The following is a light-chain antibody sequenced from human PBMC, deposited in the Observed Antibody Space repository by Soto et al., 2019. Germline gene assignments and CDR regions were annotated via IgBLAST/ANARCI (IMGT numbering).Light chain of an antibody. CDR3: QSYDSSLSGWV. CDR1: SSNIGAGYV. Sequence: QSVLTQPPSVSGAPGQRVTIFCTGSSSNIGAGYVVHWYQQLPGTAPKLLIYGNSNRPSGVPDRFSGSKSGTSASLAITGLQAEDEADYYCQSYDSSLSGWVFGGGTKVTVL. J-gene: IGLJ3*02. V-gene: IGLV1-40*01. CDR2: GNS.